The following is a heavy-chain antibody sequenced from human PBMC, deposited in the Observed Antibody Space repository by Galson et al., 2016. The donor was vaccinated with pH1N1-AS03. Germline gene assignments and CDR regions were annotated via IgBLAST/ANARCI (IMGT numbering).Heavy chain of an antibody. CDR2: IRFDGSVR. J-gene: IGHJ4*02. CDR1: GFTFSSFG. CDR3: AKVSAGSSSYNYFDH. D-gene: IGHD2-2*01. Sequence: LRLSCAASGFTFSSFGMHWVRRAPGKGLEWVAFIRFDGSVRFYADSVKGRFTISRDDSKNTLYLQMNSLRAEDTAVYFCAKVSAGSSSYNYFDHWGQGTQVIVSS. V-gene: IGHV3-30*02.